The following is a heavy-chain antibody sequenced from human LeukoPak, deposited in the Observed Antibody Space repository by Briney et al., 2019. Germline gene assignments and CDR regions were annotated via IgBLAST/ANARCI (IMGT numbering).Heavy chain of an antibody. D-gene: IGHD3-3*01. CDR1: GFTFGDHA. J-gene: IGHJ6*03. Sequence: GGSLRLSCTASGFTFGDHAMSWVRQAPGKGLEWVGFIRSKAYGGTTEYAASVKGRFTISRDDSKSIAYLQMNSLKTEDTAVYYCTRDLNIGVVKNYYYYYYMDVWGKGTTVTVSS. CDR3: TRDLNIGVVKNYYYYYYMDV. V-gene: IGHV3-49*04. CDR2: IRSKAYGGTT.